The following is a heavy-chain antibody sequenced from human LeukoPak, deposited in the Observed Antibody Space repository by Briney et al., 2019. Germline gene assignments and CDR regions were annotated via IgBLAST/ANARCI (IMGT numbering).Heavy chain of an antibody. CDR1: GFTSSSYL. CDR2: ISANSGAT. D-gene: IGHD5-18*01. Sequence: GVLRPSCAASGFTSSSYLVSSVRQAPGRGLKCVSVISANSGATYYAASVKGRFTISRDNAKNTLYLQMNNLRGEDTALYYCSKAGDTNYYRYGDYWGQGTLVTVSS. V-gene: IGHV3-23*01. CDR3: SKAGDTNYYRYGDY. J-gene: IGHJ4*02.